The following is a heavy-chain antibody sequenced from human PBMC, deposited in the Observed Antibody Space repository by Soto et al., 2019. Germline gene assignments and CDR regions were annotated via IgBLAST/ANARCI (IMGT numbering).Heavy chain of an antibody. J-gene: IGHJ2*01. CDR3: ARDTWDKETRTYFDL. V-gene: IGHV3-33*01. Sequence: QVQLVESGGGVVQPGRSLRLSCAASGFTFRTHGMHWVRQAPGKGLEWVAVVWNDGSRTYYADSVKGRFTVSRDNIKHTLYLQLHSLRAEDTAVFYFARDTWDKETRTYFDLWGRGTLVTVSS. CDR2: VWNDGSRT. D-gene: IGHD1-26*01. CDR1: GFTFRTHG.